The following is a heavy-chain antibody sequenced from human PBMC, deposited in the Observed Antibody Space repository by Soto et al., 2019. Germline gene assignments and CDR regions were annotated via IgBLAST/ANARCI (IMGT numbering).Heavy chain of an antibody. Sequence: GGSLRLSCAASGFTFSSYGMHWVRQAPGKGLEWVAVISYNGSNKYYADCVKGRFTISRDNAKNTVHLQMRSLRAEDTAVYYCAKDWYHTTDSWGQGIQVTVYS. CDR2: ISYNGSNK. V-gene: IGHV3-30*18. J-gene: IGHJ4*02. CDR1: GFTFSSYG. D-gene: IGHD1-20*01. CDR3: AKDWYHTTDS.